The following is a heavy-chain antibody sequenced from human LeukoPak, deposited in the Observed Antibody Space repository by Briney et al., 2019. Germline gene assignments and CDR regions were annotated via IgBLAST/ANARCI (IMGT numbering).Heavy chain of an antibody. J-gene: IGHJ3*02. D-gene: IGHD1-26*01. CDR1: GGTFSSYA. V-gene: IGHV1-69*05. CDR3: ALGATDAFDI. CDR2: IIPIFGTA. Sequence: ASVKVSCKASGGTFSSYAISWVRQAPGQGLEWMGGIIPIFGTANYAQKFQGRVTITTDESTSTAYMELSSLRSEDTAVYYCALGATDAFDIWGQGTMVTVSS.